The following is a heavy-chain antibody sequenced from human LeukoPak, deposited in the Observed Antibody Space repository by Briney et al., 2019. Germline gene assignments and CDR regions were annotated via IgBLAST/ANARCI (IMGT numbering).Heavy chain of an antibody. CDR1: GYSISSGYY. Sequence: PSETLSLTCTVSGYSISSGYYWGWIRQPPGKGLEWIGSIYHGGSTYYNPSLKSRVTISVDTSKNQFSLKLSSVTAADTAVYYCARETDCSSTSCYYGSVAPRNWHFDLWGRGTLVTVSS. V-gene: IGHV4-38-2*02. CDR3: ARETDCSSTSCYYGSVAPRNWHFDL. J-gene: IGHJ2*01. D-gene: IGHD2-2*01. CDR2: IYHGGST.